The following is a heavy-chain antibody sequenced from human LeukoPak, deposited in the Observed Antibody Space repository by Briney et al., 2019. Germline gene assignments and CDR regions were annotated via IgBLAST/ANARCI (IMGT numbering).Heavy chain of an antibody. CDR1: GGSFSGYY. V-gene: IGHV4-34*01. D-gene: IGHD2-15*01. J-gene: IGHJ5*02. CDR2: INHSGST. Sequence: SETLSLTCAAYGGSFSGYYWSWIRQPPGKGLEWIGEINHSGSTNYNPSLKSRVTISVDTSKNQFSLKLSSVTAADTAVYYCARLVVVVAATLNWFDPWGQGTLVTVSS. CDR3: ARLVVVVAATLNWFDP.